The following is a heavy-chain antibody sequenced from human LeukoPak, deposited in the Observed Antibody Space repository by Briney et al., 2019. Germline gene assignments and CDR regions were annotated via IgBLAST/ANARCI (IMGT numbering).Heavy chain of an antibody. CDR2: ISTYNGNT. Sequence: GESLKISCKASGYTFTSYGISWVRQAPGQGLEWMGWISTYNGNTNYAQKLQGRVTMTTDTSTSTAYMELRSLRSDDTAVYYCARDYSSGWPNFDYWGQGTLVTVSS. J-gene: IGHJ4*02. D-gene: IGHD6-19*01. CDR1: GYTFTSYG. V-gene: IGHV1-18*01. CDR3: ARDYSSGWPNFDY.